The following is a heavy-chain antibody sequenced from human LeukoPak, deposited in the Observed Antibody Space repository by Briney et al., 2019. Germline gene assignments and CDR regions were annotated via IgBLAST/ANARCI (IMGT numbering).Heavy chain of an antibody. CDR2: FYYSGST. V-gene: IGHV4-31*03. J-gene: IGHJ4*02. CDR3: AREAEVSAGFDY. D-gene: IGHD2-8*01. CDR1: GGSIISAGYY. Sequence: PSQTLSLTCTVSGGSIISAGYYWSWIRQHPGKGLEWIGYFYYSGSTYYHPSLQSRVTISVDTSKNQFSLKLSSVTAADTAVYYCAREAEVSAGFDYWGQGTLVTVSS.